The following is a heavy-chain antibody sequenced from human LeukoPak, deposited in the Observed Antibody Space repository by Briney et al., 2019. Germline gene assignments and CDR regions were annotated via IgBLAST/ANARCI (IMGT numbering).Heavy chain of an antibody. CDR3: ARGATVTTFVSSQRDYYYYHGMDV. V-gene: IGHV3-7*01. Sequence: GGSLRLSCTASGFTFSNFWMGWVRQAPGKGLEWVANIKQDETEKFYLGSVKGRFTISRDNSKNTLYLQMNSLRAEDTAVYYCARGATVTTFVSSQRDYYYYHGMDVWGQGTTVTVSS. D-gene: IGHD4-17*01. CDR1: GFTFSNFW. CDR2: IKQDETEK. J-gene: IGHJ6*02.